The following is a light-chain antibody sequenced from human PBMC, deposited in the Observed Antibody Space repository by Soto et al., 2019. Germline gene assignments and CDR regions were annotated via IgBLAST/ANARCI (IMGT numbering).Light chain of an antibody. J-gene: IGKJ1*01. CDR3: QQVTTFPRT. CDR1: QGISTW. CDR2: GAF. Sequence: DIPMTQYPSSVAAAVGDRVTITCRASQGISTWLAWYQHKPGTAPKLLIFGAFSLQRGVPSRFAGSGSGTDFTLTFNSLQPEDFATYYSQQVTTFPRTFGQGTKVE. V-gene: IGKV1-12*01.